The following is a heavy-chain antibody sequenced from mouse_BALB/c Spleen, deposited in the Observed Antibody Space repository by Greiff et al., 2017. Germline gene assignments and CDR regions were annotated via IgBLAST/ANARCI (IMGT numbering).Heavy chain of an antibody. V-gene: IGHV5-17*02. J-gene: IGHJ2*01. Sequence: EVMLVESGGGLVQPGGSRKLSCAASGFTFSSFGMHWVRQAPEKGLEWVAYISSGSSTIYSAETVKGRFTISRDNTKNTLFLQMTSLRSEDTAMDYCARGGHGNYFDYWGQGTTLTVSS. CDR3: ARGGHGNYFDY. CDR1: GFTFSSFG. CDR2: ISSGSSTI. D-gene: IGHD2-1*01.